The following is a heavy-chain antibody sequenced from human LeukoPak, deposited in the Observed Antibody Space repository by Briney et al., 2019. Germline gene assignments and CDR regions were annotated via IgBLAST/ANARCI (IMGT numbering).Heavy chain of an antibody. D-gene: IGHD3-10*01. CDR2: ISGSGGST. J-gene: IGHJ4*02. Sequence: GGSLRLSCAASGFTFSSYAMSWVRQAPGKGLEWVSAISGSGGSTYYADSVKGRFTISRDNSKNTLYLQMNSLRAEDTAVYYCAKATNVLRWFGESFDYWGQGTLVTVSS. CDR3: AKATNVLRWFGESFDY. CDR1: GFTFSSYA. V-gene: IGHV3-23*01.